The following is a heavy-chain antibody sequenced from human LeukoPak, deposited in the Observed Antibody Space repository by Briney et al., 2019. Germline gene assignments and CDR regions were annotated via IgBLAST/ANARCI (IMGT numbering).Heavy chain of an antibody. CDR3: ARRHKHYYQIDY. CDR2: VNPSGGST. CDR1: GYTFTGNY. V-gene: IGHV1-46*01. J-gene: IGHJ4*02. D-gene: IGHD1-26*01. Sequence: GASVKVSCKASGYTFTGNYMHWVRQAPGQGLEWMGMVNPSGGSTSYAQKFQGRVTITRDTSTTTVYMELSSLRSDDTAVFYCARRHKHYYQIDYWGQGTLVTVSS.